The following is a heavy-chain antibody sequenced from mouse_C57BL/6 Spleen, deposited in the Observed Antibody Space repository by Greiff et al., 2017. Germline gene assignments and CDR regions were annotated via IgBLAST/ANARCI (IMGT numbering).Heavy chain of an antibody. Sequence: EVKLMESGGGLVKPGGSLKLSCAASGFTFSSYAMSWVRQTPEKRLEWVATISDGGSYTYYPDNVKGRFTISRDNAKNNLYLQMSHLKSEDTAMYYCARATTVVASYYFDYWGQGTTLTVSS. CDR2: ISDGGSYT. CDR3: ARATTVVASYYFDY. D-gene: IGHD1-1*01. V-gene: IGHV5-4*03. J-gene: IGHJ2*01. CDR1: GFTFSSYA.